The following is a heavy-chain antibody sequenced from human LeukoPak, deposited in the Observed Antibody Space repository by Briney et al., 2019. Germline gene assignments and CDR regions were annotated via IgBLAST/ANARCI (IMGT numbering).Heavy chain of an antibody. D-gene: IGHD3-22*01. CDR2: ISGSGGST. V-gene: IGHV3-23*01. Sequence: GGSLRLSCAASGFTFSSYAMSWVRQAPGKGLEWVSAISGSGGSTYYADSVKGRFTISRDNSKNTLYLQMNSLRAEDTAVYYCAKDFIRGYYYTPFDYWGQGNLVTVSS. J-gene: IGHJ4*02. CDR1: GFTFSSYA. CDR3: AKDFIRGYYYTPFDY.